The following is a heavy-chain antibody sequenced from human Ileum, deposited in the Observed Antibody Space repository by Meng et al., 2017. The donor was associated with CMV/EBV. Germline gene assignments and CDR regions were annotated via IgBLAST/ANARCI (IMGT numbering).Heavy chain of an antibody. CDR1: GGSFIDYF. Sequence: QVQLQRWGAGLLKPSETLSLTCPVYGGSFIDYFWSWIRQSPGKGLEWIGEINHKGNTKYNPSLKSRVTISKDTSKKQFSLRMTSVTAADTATYYCVRRGRGSEPWGQGTLVTVSS. CDR2: INHKGNT. V-gene: IGHV4-34*02. CDR3: VRRGRGSEP. D-gene: IGHD1-26*01. J-gene: IGHJ5*02.